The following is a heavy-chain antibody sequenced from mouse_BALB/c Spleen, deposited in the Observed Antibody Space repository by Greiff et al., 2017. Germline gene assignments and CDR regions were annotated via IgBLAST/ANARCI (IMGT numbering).Heavy chain of an antibody. CDR3: ARSGGNAMDY. CDR1: GFTFSSFG. J-gene: IGHJ4*01. V-gene: IGHV5-17*02. Sequence: EVMLVESGGGLVQPGGSRKLSCAASGFTFSSFGMHWVRQAPEKGLEWVAYISSGSSTIYYADTVKGRFTISRDNPKNTLFLQMTSLRSEDTAMYYCARSGGNAMDYWGQGTSVTVSS. CDR2: ISSGSSTI.